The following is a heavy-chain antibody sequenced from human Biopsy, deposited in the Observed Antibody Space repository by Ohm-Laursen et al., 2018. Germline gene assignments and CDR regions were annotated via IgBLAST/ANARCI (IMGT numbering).Heavy chain of an antibody. V-gene: IGHV4-4*07. CDR1: GGSLSSYS. Sequence: TLSLTCTVSGGSLSSYSWSWIRQPAGKGLEWIGQIYTSGITNYNPSLKSRVTMSVDTSKNKFSLRVSSVTAADTAVYYCARDRDRRGWFDPWGQGTLVTVSS. D-gene: IGHD1-14*01. J-gene: IGHJ5*02. CDR2: IYTSGIT. CDR3: ARDRDRRGWFDP.